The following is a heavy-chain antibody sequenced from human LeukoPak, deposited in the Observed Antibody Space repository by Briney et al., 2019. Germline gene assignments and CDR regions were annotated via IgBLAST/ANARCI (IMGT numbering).Heavy chain of an antibody. V-gene: IGHV3-7*01. CDR2: IKQDGREK. D-gene: IGHD3-22*01. Sequence: PGGSLRLSRAASGFTFSSYWMSWVRQAPGKGLEGVANIKQDGREKYYVDSVKGRFTISRDNAKNSLYPQMNSLRAEDTAVYYCARDYDSSGYILGAFDIWGQGTMVTVSS. CDR1: GFTFSSYW. J-gene: IGHJ3*02. CDR3: ARDYDSSGYILGAFDI.